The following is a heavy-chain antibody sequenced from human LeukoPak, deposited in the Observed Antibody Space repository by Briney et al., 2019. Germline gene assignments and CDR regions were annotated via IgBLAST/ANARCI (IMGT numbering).Heavy chain of an antibody. J-gene: IGHJ3*02. D-gene: IGHD6-13*01. CDR1: GFTFSSYS. V-gene: IGHV3-21*01. CDR3: ARDSGSPQDAFDI. Sequence: GGSLRLSCAASGFTFSSYSMHLVRQAPGKGLEWVSSISSGSSFIYYADSVKGRFTISRDNAKNSLYLQMNSLRAEDTAVYYCARDSGSPQDAFDIWGQGTMVTVSS. CDR2: ISSGSSFI.